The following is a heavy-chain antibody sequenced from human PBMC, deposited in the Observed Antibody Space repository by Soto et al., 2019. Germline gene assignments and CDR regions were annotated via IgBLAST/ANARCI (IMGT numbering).Heavy chain of an antibody. Sequence: SETLSLTCTVSGGSISSYYWSWIRQPPGKGLEWIGYIYYSGSTNYNPSLKSRVTISVDTSKNQFSQKLSSVTAADTAVYYCARSNENYGMDVWGQGTTVTVSS. CDR2: IYYSGST. J-gene: IGHJ6*02. CDR3: ARSNENYGMDV. CDR1: GGSISSYY. V-gene: IGHV4-59*01. D-gene: IGHD1-1*01.